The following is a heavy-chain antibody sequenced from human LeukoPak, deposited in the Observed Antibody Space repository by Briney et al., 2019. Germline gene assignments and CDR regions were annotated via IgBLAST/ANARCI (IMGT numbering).Heavy chain of an antibody. CDR2: ISGSGGST. D-gene: IGHD2-2*01. Sequence: GGSLRLSCAASGFTFSSYAMSWVRQAPGEGREGGSAISGSGGSTYYADSVKGRFTISRDNSKNTLYLQMNSLRVGDTAVYYCAKDALNILLFCTTTSCPIFMDVWGKGTTVTFSS. J-gene: IGHJ6*03. CDR1: GFTFSSYA. CDR3: AKDALNILLFCTTTSCPIFMDV. V-gene: IGHV3-23*01.